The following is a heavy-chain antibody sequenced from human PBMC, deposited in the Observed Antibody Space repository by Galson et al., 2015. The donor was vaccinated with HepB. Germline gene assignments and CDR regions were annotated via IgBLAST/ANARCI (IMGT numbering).Heavy chain of an antibody. Sequence: SLRLSCAASGFTLRNYGMHWVRQAPGKGLEWVAFISDDGGYTNCRDSVKGRFAISRDNSKNTLSLQMNSLSTEDTALYYCARAAADWSAGRYNHHHYYMDVWGKGTTVTVS. J-gene: IGHJ6*03. CDR1: GFTLRNYG. CDR2: ISDDGGYT. V-gene: IGHV3-33*05. D-gene: IGHD3/OR15-3a*01. CDR3: ARAAADWSAGRYNHHHYYMDV.